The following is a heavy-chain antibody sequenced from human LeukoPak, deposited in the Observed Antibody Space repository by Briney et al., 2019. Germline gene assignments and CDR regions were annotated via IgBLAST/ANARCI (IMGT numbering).Heavy chain of an antibody. CDR3: ARHYSGYIYYFDY. J-gene: IGHJ4*02. CDR2: ISSSSNYI. Sequence: PGGSLRLSCAASGFTFSSYSMNWVSQVPGKGLEWVSSISSSSNYIDYADSVKGRFTISRDNAKNSLYLQMNSLRAEDTAVYYCARHYSGYIYYFDYWGQGTLVTVSS. CDR1: GFTFSSYS. V-gene: IGHV3-21*01. D-gene: IGHD5-12*01.